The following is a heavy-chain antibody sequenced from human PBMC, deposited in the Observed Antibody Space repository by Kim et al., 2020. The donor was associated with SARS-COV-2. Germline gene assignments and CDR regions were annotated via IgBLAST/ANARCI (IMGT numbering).Heavy chain of an antibody. D-gene: IGHD5-12*01. CDR3: TTDSGYETRFDY. V-gene: IGHV3-15*01. CDR1: GFTFSNAW. Sequence: GGSLRLSCAASGFTFSNAWMSWVRQAPGKGLEWVGRIKSKTDGGTTDYAAPVKGRFTISRDDSKNTLYLQMNSLKTEDTAVYYCTTDSGYETRFDYWGQGTLVTVSS. J-gene: IGHJ4*02. CDR2: IKSKTDGGTT.